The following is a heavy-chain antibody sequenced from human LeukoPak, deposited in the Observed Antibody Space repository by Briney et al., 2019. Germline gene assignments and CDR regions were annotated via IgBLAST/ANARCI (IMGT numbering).Heavy chain of an antibody. V-gene: IGHV3-23*01. J-gene: IGHJ4*02. CDR2: INDSGGNT. Sequence: PGGSLRLSCAASGFTFSSYAMSWVRQAPGKGLEWVSLINDSGGNTYYADSVKGRFTISRDNSKNTLSLQMSSLRAEDTSVYSCANTSAGIRGGYFDYWGQGTLVTVSS. CDR3: ANTSAGIRGGYFDY. CDR1: GFTFSSYA. D-gene: IGHD1-1*01.